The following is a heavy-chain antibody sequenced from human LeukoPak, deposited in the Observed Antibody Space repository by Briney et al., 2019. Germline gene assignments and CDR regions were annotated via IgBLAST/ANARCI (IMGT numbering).Heavy chain of an antibody. V-gene: IGHV4-30-4*01. Sequence: SETLSLTCTVSGGSISSGDYYWSWIRQPPGKGLEWIGYIYYSGSTYYNPSLKGRVTISVDTSKNQFSLKLSSVTAADTAVYYCARVDGYNDAFDIWGQGTMVTVSS. CDR3: ARVDGYNDAFDI. CDR1: GGSISSGDYY. CDR2: IYYSGST. D-gene: IGHD3-22*01. J-gene: IGHJ3*02.